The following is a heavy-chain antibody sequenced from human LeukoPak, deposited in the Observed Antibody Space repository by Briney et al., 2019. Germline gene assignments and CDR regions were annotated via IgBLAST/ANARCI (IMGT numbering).Heavy chain of an antibody. Sequence: GESLKISCTGSGYSFTSYWIGWVRHMHGKGLEWIRIIYPGDSDTRYSPSFQGQVTISADKSISTAYLQWSSLKASDTAMYYCARALGYCSSTSCYGNWFDPWGQGTLVTVSS. CDR1: GYSFTSYW. D-gene: IGHD2-2*01. J-gene: IGHJ5*02. V-gene: IGHV5-51*01. CDR2: IYPGDSDT. CDR3: ARALGYCSSTSCYGNWFDP.